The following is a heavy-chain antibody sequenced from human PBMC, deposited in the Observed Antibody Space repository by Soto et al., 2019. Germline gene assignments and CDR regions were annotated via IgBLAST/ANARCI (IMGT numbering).Heavy chain of an antibody. D-gene: IGHD1-7*01. J-gene: IGHJ4*02. V-gene: IGHV3-72*01. CDR2: SRDKGNSYST. Sequence: EVHLVESGGGLVQPGGSLRLSCAGSGFSFSDYYIDWVRQAPGKGLEWVGRSRDKGNSYSTDYAAAVKGRFTVSRDTSKNSLYLQMNSLKADDTALYYCARSIPGTTSFDSLGQGTLVTVSS. CDR1: GFSFSDYY. CDR3: ARSIPGTTSFDS.